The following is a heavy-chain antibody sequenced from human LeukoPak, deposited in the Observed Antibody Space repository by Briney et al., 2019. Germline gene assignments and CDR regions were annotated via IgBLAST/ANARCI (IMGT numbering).Heavy chain of an antibody. CDR3: AKVGLTMVRGVITEFDY. V-gene: IGHV3-23*01. D-gene: IGHD3-10*01. J-gene: IGHJ4*02. CDR1: GFTFSRYA. CDR2: IGGSGGTT. Sequence: GGSLRLSCAASGFTFSRYAMSWVRQAPGKGLEWVSSIGGSGGTTYYADSVKGRFTISRDNSKNTLYLQMNSLRAEDTAVYYCAKVGLTMVRGVITEFDYWGQGTLVTVSS.